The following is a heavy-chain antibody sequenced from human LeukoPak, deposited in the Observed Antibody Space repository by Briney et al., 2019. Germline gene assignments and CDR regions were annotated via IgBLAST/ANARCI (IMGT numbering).Heavy chain of an antibody. CDR2: ISSSSSTI. Sequence: GGSLRLSCAASGFTFSSYSINWVRQAPGKGLEWVSYISSSSSTIYYADSVKGRFTISRDNAKNSLYLQMNSLRAEDTAVYYCARVVRGGAATEAAFDIWGQGTMVTVSS. V-gene: IGHV3-48*04. CDR3: ARVVRGGAATEAAFDI. J-gene: IGHJ3*02. CDR1: GFTFSSYS. D-gene: IGHD3-16*01.